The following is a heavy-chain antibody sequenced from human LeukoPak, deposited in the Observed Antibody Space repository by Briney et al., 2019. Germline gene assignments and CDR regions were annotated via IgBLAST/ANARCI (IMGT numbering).Heavy chain of an antibody. CDR2: INPNSGGT. CDR1: GYTFTGYY. J-gene: IGHJ4*02. Sequence: ASVKVSCKASGYTFTGYYVHWVRQAPGQGLEWMGRINPNSGGTNYAQKFQGRVTTTRDTSISTAYMELSRLRSDDTAVYYCARGQYSGSYYYVYWGQGTLVTVSS. D-gene: IGHD1-26*01. CDR3: ARGQYSGSYYYVY. V-gene: IGHV1-2*06.